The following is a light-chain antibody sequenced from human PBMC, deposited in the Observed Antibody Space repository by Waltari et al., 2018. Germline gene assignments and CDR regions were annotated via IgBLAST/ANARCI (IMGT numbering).Light chain of an antibody. V-gene: IGKV3-20*01. J-gene: IGKJ4*01. CDR1: QSISGSW. CDR3: QRYDPSSVT. Sequence: EIVLTQSPGTLSLSPGERATLSCRASQSISGSWLAWYQQKPGQAPRLIMYGASSRAPAIPDRFSGSGSGTYFTLNISRPEAEEIAGYYCQRYDPSSVTFGGGTKVEIK. CDR2: GAS.